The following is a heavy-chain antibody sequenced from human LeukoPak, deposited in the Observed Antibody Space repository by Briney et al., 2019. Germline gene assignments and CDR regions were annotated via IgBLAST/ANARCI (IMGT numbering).Heavy chain of an antibody. CDR3: ARGLAAPLDY. J-gene: IGHJ4*02. CDR1: GFTFSSYA. V-gene: IGHV3-21*01. CDR2: ISSSSSYI. Sequence: GGSLRLSCAASGFTFSSYAMSWVRQAPGKGLEWVSSISSSSSYIYYADSVKGRFTISRDNAKNSLYLQMNSLRAEDTAVYYCARGLAAPLDYWGQGTLGTVSS. D-gene: IGHD6-6*01.